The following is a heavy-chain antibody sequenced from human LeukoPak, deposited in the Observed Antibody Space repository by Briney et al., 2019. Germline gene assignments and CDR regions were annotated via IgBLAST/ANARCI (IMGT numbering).Heavy chain of an antibody. Sequence: SDTLSLTCTVSGDSISTSKSYWGWIRQPPLKGLEWIGSIYYTGNTYYNASLKSRVTISVDTSKNQFSLSLTSVTAADTAVYYCARENRTVTTYFFDYWGQGTLVTVSS. CDR3: ARENRTVTTYFFDY. CDR1: GDSISTSKSY. V-gene: IGHV4-39*02. J-gene: IGHJ4*02. CDR2: IYYTGNT. D-gene: IGHD4-17*01.